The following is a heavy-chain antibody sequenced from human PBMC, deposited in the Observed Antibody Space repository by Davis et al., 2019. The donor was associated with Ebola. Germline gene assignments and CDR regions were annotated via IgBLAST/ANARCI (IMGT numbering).Heavy chain of an antibody. CDR1: GFTFSSYS. CDR3: ARGRTATGTRGLSWFDP. Sequence: GESLKISCAASGFTFSSYSMNWVRQAPGKGLEWVSYISSSGSTIYYADSVKGRFTISRDNAKNSLYLQMNSLRSEDTAAYYCARGRTATGTRGLSWFDPWGQGALVTVSS. V-gene: IGHV3-48*04. J-gene: IGHJ5*02. D-gene: IGHD3-9*01. CDR2: ISSSGSTI.